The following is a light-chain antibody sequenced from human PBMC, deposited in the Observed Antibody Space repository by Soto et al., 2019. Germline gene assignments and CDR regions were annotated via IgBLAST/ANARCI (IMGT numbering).Light chain of an antibody. J-gene: IGLJ2*01. Sequence: QSALTQPASVSGSPGQSITISCTGTRSDIGGYNYVSWYQQHPGKAPKLMIYDVANRPSGVSNRFSGSKSGNTASLTISGLQAEDESDYYCNSYSSSSTVVFGGGTKLTVL. CDR1: RSDIGGYNY. V-gene: IGLV2-14*01. CDR3: NSYSSSSTVV. CDR2: DVA.